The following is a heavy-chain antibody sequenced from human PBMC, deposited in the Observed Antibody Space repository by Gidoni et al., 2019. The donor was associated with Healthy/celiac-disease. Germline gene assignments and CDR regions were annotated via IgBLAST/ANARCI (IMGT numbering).Heavy chain of an antibody. J-gene: IGHJ4*02. D-gene: IGHD6-19*01. Sequence: EVQLVQSGAEVKKPGESLRISCTGSGYSFTSYWISWVRQMPGKGLEWMGRIDPSDAYTNYSPSFQGHVTISADKSISTAYLQWSSLKASDTAMYYCARQGTVAGMRSPARPHIIDYWGQGTLVTVSS. CDR2: IDPSDAYT. CDR3: ARQGTVAGMRSPARPHIIDY. V-gene: IGHV5-10-1*03. CDR1: GYSFTSYW.